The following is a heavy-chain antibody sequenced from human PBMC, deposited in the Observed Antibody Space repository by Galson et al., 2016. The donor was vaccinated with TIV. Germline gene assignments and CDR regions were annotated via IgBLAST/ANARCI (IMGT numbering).Heavy chain of an antibody. Sequence: TLSLTCSVSGGSTNSGGYYWSWLRQHPGKGLEWIGYIYYSGTTQYNPSLKSRVSISVDTSKTQFSLNLSSVTAADTAVYYCARDKNDYGVDAFDIWGQGTMVIVSS. J-gene: IGHJ3*02. CDR2: IYYSGTT. CDR1: GGSTNSGGYY. D-gene: IGHD4-17*01. CDR3: ARDKNDYGVDAFDI. V-gene: IGHV4-31*03.